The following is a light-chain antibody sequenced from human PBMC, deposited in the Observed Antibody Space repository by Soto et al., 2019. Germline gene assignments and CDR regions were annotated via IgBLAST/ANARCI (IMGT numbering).Light chain of an antibody. CDR3: SSYTRSSTVV. CDR2: DVD. CDR1: SSDVGGYNY. J-gene: IGLJ2*01. V-gene: IGLV2-14*01. Sequence: QSVLTQPASVSGSPGQSITISCTGTSSDVGGYNYVSWYQQHPGKVPKLMIYDVDNRPSGVSNRFSGSKSGNTASLTISGLQAEDEAVYYCSSYTRSSTVVFGGGTKVTVL.